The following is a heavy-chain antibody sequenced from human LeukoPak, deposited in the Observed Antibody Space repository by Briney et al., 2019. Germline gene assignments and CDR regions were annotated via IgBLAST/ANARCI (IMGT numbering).Heavy chain of an antibody. CDR1: GYTFTGYY. CDR2: INPNSGGT. V-gene: IGHV1-2*02. D-gene: IGHD6-19*01. Sequence: ASVKVSCKASGYTFTGYYMHWVRQAPGQGLEWMGWINPNSGGTNYAQKFQGRVTMTRDTSISTAYMELSRLRPDDTAVYYCARDILRAVAGEMPIDYWGQGTLVTVSS. J-gene: IGHJ4*02. CDR3: ARDILRAVAGEMPIDY.